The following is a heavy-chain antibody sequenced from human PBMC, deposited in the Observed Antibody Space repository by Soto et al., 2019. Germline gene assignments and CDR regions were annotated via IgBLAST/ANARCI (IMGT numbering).Heavy chain of an antibody. CDR3: ARRWSTIICSPGFDF. D-gene: IGHD2-2*01. J-gene: IGHJ4*02. Sequence: EVQLVESGGGLVKPGGSLRLSCAASGFTFNTYTMSWVRQAPGRGLEWVSSISSSSDYIYYADSVKGRFTISRDNAKNALFLQMNSLRAEDTAVYYCARRWSTIICSPGFDFWGQGTLVTVSS. CDR1: GFTFNTYT. CDR2: ISSSSDYI. V-gene: IGHV3-21*01.